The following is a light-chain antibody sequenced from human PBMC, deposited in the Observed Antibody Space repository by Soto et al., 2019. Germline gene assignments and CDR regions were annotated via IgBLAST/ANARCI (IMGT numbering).Light chain of an antibody. CDR3: QEYKTYA. CDR2: DAS. Sequence: DVQMTQSPSTLSSSVGDRVTLTCRASQSISDCLAWYQQKPGQAPERLISDASTLATGVPSSFSGRGSGTEFTLTINSLQTDDFATYFCQEYKTYAFGPGTKVDIK. J-gene: IGKJ2*01. CDR1: QSISDC. V-gene: IGKV1-5*01.